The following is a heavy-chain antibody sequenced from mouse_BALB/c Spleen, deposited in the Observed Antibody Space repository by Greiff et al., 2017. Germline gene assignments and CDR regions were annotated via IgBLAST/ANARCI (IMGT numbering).Heavy chain of an antibody. CDR1: GFTFSSFG. J-gene: IGHJ4*01. Sequence: DVKLVESGGGLVQPGGSRTLSCAASGFTFSSFGMHWVRQAPEKGLEWVAYISSGSSTIYYADTVTGRFPISRANPTNTLFLQMTSQMSEDTALYYCARCLTVFYAMDYWGQGTSVTVSS. CDR2: ISSGSSTI. CDR3: ARCLTVFYAMDY. V-gene: IGHV5-17*02. D-gene: IGHD4-1*01.